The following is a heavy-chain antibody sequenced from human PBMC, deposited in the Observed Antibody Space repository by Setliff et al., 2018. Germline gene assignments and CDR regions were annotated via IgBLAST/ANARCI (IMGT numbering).Heavy chain of an antibody. J-gene: IGHJ2*01. D-gene: IGHD3-16*01. V-gene: IGHV4-59*01. CDR3: VRGGSAWAWNYDL. CDR2: IHFSGNT. Sequence: PSETLSLTCTVSGGSISGYYWNWIRQTPEMRLEWIGHIHFSGNTHFNPSLMSRVTMSVDTSKNQFSLNVNSVTSADTAVYYCVRGGSAWAWNYDLWGRGTLVTVLL. CDR1: GGSISGYY.